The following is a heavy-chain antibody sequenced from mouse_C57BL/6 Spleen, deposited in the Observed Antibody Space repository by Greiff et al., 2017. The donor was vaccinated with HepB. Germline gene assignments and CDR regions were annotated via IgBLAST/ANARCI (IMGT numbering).Heavy chain of an antibody. V-gene: IGHV5-6*01. J-gene: IGHJ2*01. CDR1: GFTFSSYG. CDR3: ARQKDPLFDY. CDR2: ISSGGSYT. Sequence: EVKLMESGGDLVKPGGSLKLSCAASGFTFSSYGMSWVRQTPDKRLEWVATISSGGSYTYYPDSVKGRFTISRDNAKNTLYLQMSSLKSEDTAMYYCARQKDPLFDYWGQGTTLTVSS.